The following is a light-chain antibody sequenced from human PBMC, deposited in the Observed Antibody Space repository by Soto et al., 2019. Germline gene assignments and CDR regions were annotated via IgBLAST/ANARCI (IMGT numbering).Light chain of an antibody. J-gene: IGKJ3*01. CDR2: GAS. CDR1: RSVASKY. Sequence: VLTQSPGTLSLSPGERATLSCRASRSVASKYFAWYQQKPGRAPRLLIYGASTRATGIPDRFSGSVSGTDFTLTVSRLESEDFAVYFCQHELTFGHGTKV. V-gene: IGKV3-20*01. CDR3: QHELT.